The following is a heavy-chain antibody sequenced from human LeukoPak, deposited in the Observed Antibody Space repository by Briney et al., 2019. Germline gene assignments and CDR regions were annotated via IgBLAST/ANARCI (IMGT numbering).Heavy chain of an antibody. CDR2: INPNSGGT. Sequence: ASVKVSCTASGYTFTGYYMHWVRQAPGQGLEWMGWINPNSGGTNFAQRFQDRVTMTRDMSISTAYMELSRLRSDDTAIYYCTRGYYDSSDFEYFHHWGQGTLVTVSS. CDR3: TRGYYDSSDFEYFHH. D-gene: IGHD3-22*01. V-gene: IGHV1-2*02. CDR1: GYTFTGYY. J-gene: IGHJ1*01.